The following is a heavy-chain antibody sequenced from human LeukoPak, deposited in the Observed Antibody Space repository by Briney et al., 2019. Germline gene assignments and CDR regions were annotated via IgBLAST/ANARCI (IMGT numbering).Heavy chain of an antibody. V-gene: IGHV3-7*01. J-gene: IGHJ4*02. CDR3: ARATPADY. CDR1: GFTFSRSW. Sequence: GGSLRLSCAASGFTFSRSWMSWVRQAPGKGLEWVANIKQDGSEKYYVDSVKGRFTISRDNAKNTLYLQMNSLRAEDTAVYYCARATPADYWGQGTLVTVSS. CDR2: IKQDGSEK.